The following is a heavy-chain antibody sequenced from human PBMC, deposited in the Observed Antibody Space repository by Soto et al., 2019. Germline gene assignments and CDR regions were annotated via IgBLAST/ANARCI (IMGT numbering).Heavy chain of an antibody. CDR1: GFTFSSYA. D-gene: IGHD6-19*01. J-gene: IGHJ4*02. Sequence: EVQMVQSGGGFVQPGGSLRLSCAASGFTFSSYAMSWVRQAPGKGLEWVSAISGSGDSTYYADSVKGRFTISRDNSKNTLDLQMNTLRAEDTAVYYCACLNPDRIAVARGVYWGQGTLVTVSS. CDR3: ACLNPDRIAVARGVY. CDR2: ISGSGDST. V-gene: IGHV3-23*04.